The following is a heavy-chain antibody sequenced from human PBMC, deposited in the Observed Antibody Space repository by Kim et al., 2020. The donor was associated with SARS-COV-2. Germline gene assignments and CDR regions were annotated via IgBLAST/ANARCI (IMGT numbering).Heavy chain of an antibody. CDR3: ARLSRSLAAMSSWDY. D-gene: IGHD5-18*01. CDR1: GYTFTSYY. Sequence: ASVKVSCKASGYTFTSYYMHWVRQAPGQGLEWMGIINPSGGSTSYAQKFQGRVTMTRDTSTSTVYMELSSLRSEDTAVYYCARLSRSLAAMSSWDYWGQGTLVTVSS. J-gene: IGHJ4*02. V-gene: IGHV1-46*01. CDR2: INPSGGST.